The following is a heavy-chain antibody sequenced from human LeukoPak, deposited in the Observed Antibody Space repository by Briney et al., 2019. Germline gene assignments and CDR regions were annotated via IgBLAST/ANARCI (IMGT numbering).Heavy chain of an antibody. CDR2: VYTSGNT. J-gene: IGHJ5*02. D-gene: IGHD1-14*01. Sequence: SETLSLTCSVSGGSISGYSWSWIRQSAAKGLEWIGRVYTSGNTNYNPSFKSRDTMSIDTSKKQFSLKLYTVTAADTAVYYCARDNPAGPWGQGTLVTVSS. CDR1: GGSISGYS. CDR3: ARDNPAGP. V-gene: IGHV4-4*07.